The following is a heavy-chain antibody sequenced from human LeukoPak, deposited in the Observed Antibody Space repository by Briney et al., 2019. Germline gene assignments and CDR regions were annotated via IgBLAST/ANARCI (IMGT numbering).Heavy chain of an antibody. Sequence: ASVKVSCEASGSTFTGYYIHWVRQAPGQGLEWMGWINPNSGGTNYAQRFQGRVTMTRDTSISTVYMELSRLRSDDTAVYYCARLGHGDYGFDYWGQGTLVTVSS. CDR1: GSTFTGYY. CDR3: ARLGHGDYGFDY. CDR2: INPNSGGT. D-gene: IGHD4-17*01. V-gene: IGHV1-2*02. J-gene: IGHJ4*02.